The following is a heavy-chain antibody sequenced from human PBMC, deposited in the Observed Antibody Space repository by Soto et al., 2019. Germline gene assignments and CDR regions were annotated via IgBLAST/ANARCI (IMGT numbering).Heavy chain of an antibody. V-gene: IGHV4-31*03. Sequence: QVQLQESGPGLVQPSETLSLTCSVSGGSINSASYHWSWLRQHPGKGLEFIGYIFYTGSTYYNPARETRLTISVDTSKNHVSLRLNAVTAADTAVYYCARLDYGDSAFDSWGRGILVTVSS. CDR1: GGSINSASYH. D-gene: IGHD4-17*01. J-gene: IGHJ4*02. CDR3: ARLDYGDSAFDS. CDR2: IFYTGST.